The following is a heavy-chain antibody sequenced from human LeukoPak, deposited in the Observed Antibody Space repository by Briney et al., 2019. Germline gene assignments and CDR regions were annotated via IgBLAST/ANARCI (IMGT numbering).Heavy chain of an antibody. D-gene: IGHD3-10*01. CDR1: GGSVSSSSYY. J-gene: IGHJ6*03. V-gene: IGHV4-39*01. CDR2: IYYSGST. CDR3: ARHQGIRQSYYYYYMDV. Sequence: SETLSLTCTVSGGSVSSSSYYWGWIRQPPGKGLEWIGSIYYSGSTYYNPSLKSRVTISVDTSKNQFSLKLSSVTAADTAAYYCARHQGIRQSYYYYYMDVWGKGTTVTISS.